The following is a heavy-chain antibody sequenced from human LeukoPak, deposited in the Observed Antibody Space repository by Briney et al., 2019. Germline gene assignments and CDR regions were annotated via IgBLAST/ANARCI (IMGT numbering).Heavy chain of an antibody. CDR3: VKDKWIDH. CDR2: ININGGRT. CDR1: GFTFSSYT. D-gene: IGHD2-8*01. J-gene: IGHJ4*02. Sequence: QTGGSLRLSCSVSGFTFSSYTMHWVRQAPGKGLEYVSSININGGRTYYADSVKGRFTISRDNSKNMLYLQMSSLRAEDTAVYYCVKDKWIDHWGQGTLVTVSS. V-gene: IGHV3-64D*09.